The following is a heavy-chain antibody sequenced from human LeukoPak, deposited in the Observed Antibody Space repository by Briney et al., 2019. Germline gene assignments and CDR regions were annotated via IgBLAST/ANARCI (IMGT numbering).Heavy chain of an antibody. J-gene: IGHJ4*02. CDR1: GYSLNELS. V-gene: IGHV1-24*01. Sequence: GASVKVSCKVSGYSLNELSMHWVRQAPGKGLEWMRGFDPEAGKTVYAEKLDGRLTVTDDTTTDTAYMQLSSLRLEDTAVYYCATDMVGYCGGVTCYSEAYWGQGSLVTVSS. CDR3: ATDMVGYCGGVTCYSEAY. CDR2: FDPEAGKT. D-gene: IGHD2-21*01.